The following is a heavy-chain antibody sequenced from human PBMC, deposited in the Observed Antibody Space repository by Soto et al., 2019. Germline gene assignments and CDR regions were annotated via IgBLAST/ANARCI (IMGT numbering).Heavy chain of an antibody. Sequence: QVQLVQSGAEVKKPGASVKVSCKASGYTFTTHFIHWVRQAPGQGLEWMGIINPSGISTNYAQKFQGRVTMTRDTSTSTVYMELSSLRPEHTAVNYCARVQQRPAQVHGGMDVWGQGTTVTVSS. V-gene: IGHV1-46*01. CDR3: ARVQQRPAQVHGGMDV. J-gene: IGHJ6*02. CDR1: GYTFTTHF. D-gene: IGHD6-25*01. CDR2: INPSGIST.